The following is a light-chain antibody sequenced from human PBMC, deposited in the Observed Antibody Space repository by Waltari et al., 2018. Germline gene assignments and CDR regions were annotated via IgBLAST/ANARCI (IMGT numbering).Light chain of an antibody. Sequence: QLVLTQSPSASASLGASVKLTCTLDSGHSSNIVAWLQRRPEKGPRYLMKVNSAGSHNKGDVIPGRFSGSSSGPARYLTISSLQSEDAADYYCQTGGHGTWVFGGGTKLTVV. CDR1: SGHSSNI. V-gene: IGLV4-69*01. CDR2: VNSAGSH. J-gene: IGLJ3*02. CDR3: QTGGHGTWV.